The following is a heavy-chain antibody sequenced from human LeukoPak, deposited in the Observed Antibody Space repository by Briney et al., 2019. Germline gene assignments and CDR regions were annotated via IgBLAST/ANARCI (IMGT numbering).Heavy chain of an antibody. D-gene: IGHD5-12*01. Sequence: PGGSLRLSCSASGFTFSSYAMHWVRLAPGKGLEYDSAICSNGGSTYYADSVKGRFTISRDNSKNTLYLQMSSLRAEDTAVYYCVKELRELTYYYGMDVWGQGTTVTVSS. J-gene: IGHJ6*02. CDR3: VKELRELTYYYGMDV. V-gene: IGHV3-64D*06. CDR2: ICSNGGST. CDR1: GFTFSSYA.